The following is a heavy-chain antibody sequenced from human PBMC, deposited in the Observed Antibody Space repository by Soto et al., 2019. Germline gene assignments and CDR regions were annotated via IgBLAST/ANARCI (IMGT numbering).Heavy chain of an antibody. J-gene: IGHJ4*02. CDR1: GYSFTSSA. CDR2: INAGNGNT. CDR3: ARDVGTYYYGSGSSRPTEYYFDC. V-gene: IGHV1-3*01. D-gene: IGHD3-10*01. Sequence: GASVKVSCKASGYSFTSSAMHWVRQAPGQRLEWMGWINAGNGNTKYSQKFQGRVTITRDTSASTAYMELSSLRSEDTAVYYCARDVGTYYYGSGSSRPTEYYFDCRGQGTLVTVAS.